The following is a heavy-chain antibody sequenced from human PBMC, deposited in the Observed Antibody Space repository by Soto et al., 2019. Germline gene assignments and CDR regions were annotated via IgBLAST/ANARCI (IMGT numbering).Heavy chain of an antibody. CDR1: GYTFTGYY. Sequence: ASVKVSCKASGYTFTGYYMHWVRQAPGQGLEWMGWINPNSGGTNYAQKFQGWVTMTRDTSISTAYMELSRLRSDDTAVYYCARVRGGYCSGGSCYFDPWGQGTLVTVSS. CDR3: ARVRGGYCSGGSCYFDP. CDR2: INPNSGGT. J-gene: IGHJ5*02. D-gene: IGHD2-15*01. V-gene: IGHV1-2*04.